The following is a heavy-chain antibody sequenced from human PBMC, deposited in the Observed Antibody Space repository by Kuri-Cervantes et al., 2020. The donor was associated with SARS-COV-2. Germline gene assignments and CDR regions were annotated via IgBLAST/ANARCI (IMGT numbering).Heavy chain of an antibody. V-gene: IGHV4-39*02. Sequence: GSLRLSCTVSGGSISSSSYYWGWIRQPPGKGLEWIGSIYYSGSTYYNPSLKSRVTISVDTSKNQFSLKLSSVTAADTAVYYCARDPDITMPPDAFDIWGHGRMVTVSS. CDR2: IYYSGST. J-gene: IGHJ3*02. CDR3: ARDPDITMPPDAFDI. D-gene: IGHD5-18*01. CDR1: GGSISSSSYY.